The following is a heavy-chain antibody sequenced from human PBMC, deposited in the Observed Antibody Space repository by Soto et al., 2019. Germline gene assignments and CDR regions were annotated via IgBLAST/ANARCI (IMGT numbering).Heavy chain of an antibody. Sequence: PGGSLRLSCAASGFTFSSYAMNWVRQVPGKGLEWVSSIGASGDTTYYAGSVKGRFSISRDNSKNTLYLQMSSLRAEDTAIYYYTKLRNDFWSGSSQWGQGTLVTVSS. CDR1: GFTFSSYA. CDR3: TKLRNDFWSGSSQ. V-gene: IGHV3-23*01. D-gene: IGHD3-3*01. J-gene: IGHJ4*02. CDR2: IGASGDTT.